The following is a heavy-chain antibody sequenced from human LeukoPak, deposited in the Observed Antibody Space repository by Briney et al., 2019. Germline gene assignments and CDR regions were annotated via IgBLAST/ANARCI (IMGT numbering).Heavy chain of an antibody. J-gene: IGHJ5*02. V-gene: IGHV3-49*03. CDR3: TRETIVGATYWFDP. Sequence: GRSLRLSCTASGFTFGDYAMSWFRQAPGKGLEWVGFIRSKAYGGTTEYAASVKGRFTISRDDSKSIAYLQMNSLKTEDTAVYYCTRETIVGATYWFDPWGQGTLVTVSS. CDR1: GFTFGDYA. D-gene: IGHD1-26*01. CDR2: IRSKAYGGTT.